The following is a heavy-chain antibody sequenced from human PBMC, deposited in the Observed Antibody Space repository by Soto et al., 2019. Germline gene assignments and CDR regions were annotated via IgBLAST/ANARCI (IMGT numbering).Heavy chain of an antibody. CDR1: GCTFTSYY. Sequence: ASVKVSCKASGCTFTSYYMHWVQQAPGQGLEWMGIINPSGGSTSYAQKFQGRVTMTRDTSTSTVYMELSSLRSEDTAVYYCARDRLDSSPYYYGMDVWGQGTTVTVSS. J-gene: IGHJ6*02. CDR3: ARDRLDSSPYYYGMDV. CDR2: INPSGGST. D-gene: IGHD6-13*01. V-gene: IGHV1-46*01.